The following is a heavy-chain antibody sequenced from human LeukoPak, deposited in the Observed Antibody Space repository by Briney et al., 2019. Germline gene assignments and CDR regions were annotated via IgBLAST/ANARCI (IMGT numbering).Heavy chain of an antibody. J-gene: IGHJ3*02. CDR3: AKGPIYYYDSSGADAFDI. CDR2: ISSSSSYI. Sequence: GGSLRLSCAASGFTFSSYSMNWVRQAPGKGLEWVSSISSSSSYIYYADSVKGRFTISRDNAKNSLYLQMNSLRAEDTAVYYCAKGPIYYYDSSGADAFDIWGQGTMVTVSS. CDR1: GFTFSSYS. V-gene: IGHV3-21*01. D-gene: IGHD3-22*01.